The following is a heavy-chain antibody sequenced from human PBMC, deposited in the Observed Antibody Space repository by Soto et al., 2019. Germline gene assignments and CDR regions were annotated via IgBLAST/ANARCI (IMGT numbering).Heavy chain of an antibody. Sequence: QVHLQQSGPGLVKPSQTLSLTCAISGDSVSSNSAAWNWIRPSPSRGLEWLGRAYYRPKWYNDYAVSVKSRITINPDTSKNQFSLQLNSGTPEDTAVDYCAKIVGATVDIWGHGTMVTVSS. CDR1: GDSVSSNSAA. D-gene: IGHD1-26*01. V-gene: IGHV6-1*01. CDR2: AYYRPKWYN. CDR3: AKIVGATVDI. J-gene: IGHJ3*02.